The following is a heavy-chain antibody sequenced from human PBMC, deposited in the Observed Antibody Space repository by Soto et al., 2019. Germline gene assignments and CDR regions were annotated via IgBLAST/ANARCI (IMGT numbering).Heavy chain of an antibody. CDR1: GGSISSGGYS. J-gene: IGHJ4*02. CDR3: ARESTISTIFGVVIRYFDY. Sequence: PSETLSLTCAVSGGSISSGGYSWSWIRQPPGKGLEWIGYIYHSGSTYYNPSLKSRVTISVDRCKNQFSLKLSSVTAADTAVYYCARESTISTIFGVVIRYFDYWGQGTLVTVSS. V-gene: IGHV4-30-2*01. CDR2: IYHSGST. D-gene: IGHD3-3*01.